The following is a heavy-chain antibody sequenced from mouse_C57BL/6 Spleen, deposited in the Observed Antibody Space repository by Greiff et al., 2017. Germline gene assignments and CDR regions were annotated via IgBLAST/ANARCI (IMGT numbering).Heavy chain of an antibody. CDR2: IYPGDGDT. V-gene: IGHV1-82*01. CDR1: GYAFSSSW. Sequence: QVQLQQSGPELVKPGASVKISCKASGYAFSSSWMNWVKQRPGTGLEWIGRIYPGDGDTNYNGKFKGKATLTADKSSSTAYMQLSSLTSEDSAVYFCAREGWLLRYFDVWGTGTTGTVSS. D-gene: IGHD2-3*01. J-gene: IGHJ1*03. CDR3: AREGWLLRYFDV.